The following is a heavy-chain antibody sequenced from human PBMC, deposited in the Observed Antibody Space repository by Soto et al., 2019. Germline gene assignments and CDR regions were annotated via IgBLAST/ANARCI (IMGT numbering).Heavy chain of an antibody. Sequence: SETLSLTCTVSGGSISSYYWSWIRQPPGKGLEWIGYIYYSGSTNYNPSLKSRVTISVDTSNNKFSLKLSSVTAADTAVYYCARGQLGDAFDIWGQGTMVTVSS. CDR3: ARGQLGDAFDI. CDR1: GGSISSYY. CDR2: IYYSGST. V-gene: IGHV4-59*01. J-gene: IGHJ3*02. D-gene: IGHD5-18*01.